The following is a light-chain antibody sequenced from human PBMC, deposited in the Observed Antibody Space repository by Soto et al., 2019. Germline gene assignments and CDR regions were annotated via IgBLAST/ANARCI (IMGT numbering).Light chain of an antibody. CDR1: SSNIGAGYD. V-gene: IGLV1-40*01. CDR2: GDI. Sequence: QSVLTQPPSVSGAPGQRVSISCTGTSSNIGAGYDVHWYQHLPGTAPKLLIFGDINRPSGVPDRFSGSKSGTSASLAITGLQAEDEAEYYCQSYDSSLSISVFGGGTKVTVL. J-gene: IGLJ2*01. CDR3: QSYDSSLSISV.